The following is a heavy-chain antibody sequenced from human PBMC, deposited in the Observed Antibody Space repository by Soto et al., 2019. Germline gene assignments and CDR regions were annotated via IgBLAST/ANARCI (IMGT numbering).Heavy chain of an antibody. J-gene: IGHJ4*02. Sequence: SDTLSLTCVVSGGSLSSSNWWSWVRQPPGKGLEWIGEIYHSGSTNNNPSLKSRVTISVDKSKNQFSLKLSSVTAADTAVYYCARGTQYSSSWPFDYWGQGTLVTVSS. CDR3: ARGTQYSSSWPFDY. D-gene: IGHD6-13*01. CDR2: IYHSGST. V-gene: IGHV4-4*02. CDR1: GGSLSSSNW.